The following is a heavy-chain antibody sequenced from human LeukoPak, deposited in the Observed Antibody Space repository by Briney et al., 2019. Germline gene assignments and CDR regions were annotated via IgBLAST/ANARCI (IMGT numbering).Heavy chain of an antibody. CDR2: INPSGGST. V-gene: IGHV1-46*01. D-gene: IGHD3-22*01. J-gene: IGHJ4*02. CDR1: GYTFTSYY. CDR3: ARADYYYDSSGYYSTGYFDY. Sequence: ASVKVSCKASGYTFTSYYMHWVRQAPGQGLESMGIINPSGGSTSYAQKFQGRVTMTRDMSTSTVYMELSSLRSEDTAVYYCARADYYYDSSGYYSTGYFDYWGQGTLVTVSS.